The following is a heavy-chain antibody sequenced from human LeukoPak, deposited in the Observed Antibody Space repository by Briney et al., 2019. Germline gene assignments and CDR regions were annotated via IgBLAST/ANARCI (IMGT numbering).Heavy chain of an antibody. D-gene: IGHD2-15*01. CDR3: ARVGYCSGGSCFDY. CDR2: IYTSGST. Sequence: PSGTLSLTCTVSGGSISSYYWSWIRQPAGKGLEWIGRIYTSGSTNCNPSPKSRDTMSVDTSKNQFSLKLSSVTAADTAVYYCARVGYCSGGSCFDYWGQGTLVTVSS. V-gene: IGHV4-4*07. CDR1: GGSISSYY. J-gene: IGHJ4*02.